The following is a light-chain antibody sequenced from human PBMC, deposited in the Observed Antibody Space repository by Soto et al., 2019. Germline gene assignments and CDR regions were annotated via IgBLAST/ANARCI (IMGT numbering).Light chain of an antibody. Sequence: QSALTQPASVSGSPGQSITISCTGTSSDVGGYNYVSWYQQHTGKAPKLMIYEVSNRPSGVSNRFSGSKSGNTASLTISGLQDEDEADYYCSSYTSSSIDYVFGTGTKVTVL. CDR1: SSDVGGYNY. CDR2: EVS. J-gene: IGLJ1*01. CDR3: SSYTSSSIDYV. V-gene: IGLV2-14*01.